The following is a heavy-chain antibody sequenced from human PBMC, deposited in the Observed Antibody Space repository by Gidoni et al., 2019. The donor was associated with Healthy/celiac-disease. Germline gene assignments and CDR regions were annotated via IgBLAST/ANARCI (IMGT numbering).Heavy chain of an antibody. CDR2: INSDGSST. J-gene: IGHJ4*02. CDR3: ARDLSVWSGYYTPYYFDY. Sequence: EVQLVESGGGLVLPGGSLRLSCASYGFSFSSYWMHCVRQAPGKGLVWVSRINSDGSSTSYADSVKGRFTISRDNAKHTMYLQMNSLRAEDTAVYYCARDLSVWSGYYTPYYFDYWGQGTLVTVSS. V-gene: IGHV3-74*01. CDR1: GFSFSSYW. D-gene: IGHD3-3*01.